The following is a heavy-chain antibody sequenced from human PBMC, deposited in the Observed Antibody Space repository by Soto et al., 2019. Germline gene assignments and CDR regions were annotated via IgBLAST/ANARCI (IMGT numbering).Heavy chain of an antibody. CDR1: GFTVSSYL. CDR2: IKSDGSST. D-gene: IGHD4-17*01. CDR3: ARVNYGDYGGVYDY. J-gene: IGHJ4*02. V-gene: IGHV3-74*03. Sequence: EVQLVASGGGLVQPGGSLRLSCAASGFTVSSYLMHWVRQAPGKGLVWLSRIKSDGSSTTLADSVKGRFTISRDNAKNTLYLQMNSLRAEDTAVYYCARVNYGDYGGVYDYWGQGTLVTVSS.